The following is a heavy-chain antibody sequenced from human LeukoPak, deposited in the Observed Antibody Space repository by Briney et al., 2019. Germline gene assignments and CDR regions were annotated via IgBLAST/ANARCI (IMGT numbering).Heavy chain of an antibody. CDR2: ISSSSSTI. V-gene: IGHV3-48*01. CDR3: ARDSPQALAILHAFDI. J-gene: IGHJ3*02. CDR1: GFTFSSYT. D-gene: IGHD5-12*01. Sequence: GGSLRLSCAASGFTFSSYTMNWVRQAPGKGLEWVSNISSSSSTIYYADSVKGRFTISRYNAKNSLYLQMNSLRAEDTAVYYCARDSPQALAILHAFDIWGHGTMVTVSS.